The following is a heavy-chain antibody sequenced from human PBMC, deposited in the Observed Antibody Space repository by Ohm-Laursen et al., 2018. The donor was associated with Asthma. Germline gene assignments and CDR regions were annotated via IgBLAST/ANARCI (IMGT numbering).Heavy chain of an antibody. Sequence: VSSVKVSCKASGGTFSSYAISWVRQAPGQGLEWVGGIIPIFGTANYAQKFQGRVTITADESTSTAYMELSSLRSEDTAVYYCASWYQLPRPGNDAFDIWGQGTMVTVSS. D-gene: IGHD2-2*01. CDR2: IIPIFGTA. CDR1: GGTFSSYA. CDR3: ASWYQLPRPGNDAFDI. J-gene: IGHJ3*02. V-gene: IGHV1-69*01.